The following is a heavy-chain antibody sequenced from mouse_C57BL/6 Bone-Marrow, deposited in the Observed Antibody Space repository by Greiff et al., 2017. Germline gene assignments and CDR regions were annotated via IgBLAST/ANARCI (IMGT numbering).Heavy chain of an antibody. CDR1: GYTFTSYD. V-gene: IGHV1-85*01. CDR3: ARWSYGSSDDYWYFDV. D-gene: IGHD1-1*01. Sequence: VQLQQSGPELVKPGASVKLSCKASGYTFTSYDINWVKQRPGQGLEWIGWLYPRDGSTKYNEKFKGKATLTVDTSSSTAYMELHRLTSEDSAVYFGARWSYGSSDDYWYFDVWGTGTTVTVSS. CDR2: LYPRDGST. J-gene: IGHJ1*03.